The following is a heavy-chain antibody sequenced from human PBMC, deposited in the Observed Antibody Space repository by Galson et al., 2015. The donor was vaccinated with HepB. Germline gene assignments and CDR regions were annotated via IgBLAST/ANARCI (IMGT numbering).Heavy chain of an antibody. Sequence: SVKVSCKASGYTFTSYDINWVRQATGQGLEWMGWMNPNSGNTGYAQKFQGRVTMTRNTSISTAYMELSSLRSEDTAVYYCARAAPVVLWFGEVSAPLNYGMTSGAKGPRSPSP. CDR3: ARAAPVVLWFGEVSAPLNYGMTS. CDR1: GYTFTSYD. D-gene: IGHD3-10*01. V-gene: IGHV1-8*01. J-gene: IGHJ6*02. CDR2: MNPNSGNT.